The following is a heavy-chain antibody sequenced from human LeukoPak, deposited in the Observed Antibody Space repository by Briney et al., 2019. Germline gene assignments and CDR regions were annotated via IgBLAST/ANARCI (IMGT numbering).Heavy chain of an antibody. CDR2: INVYNGKT. D-gene: IGHD2-15*01. CDR1: GGTFSSYA. J-gene: IGHJ4*02. CDR3: VRDKAGCCYDY. Sequence: ASVKVSCKASGGTFSSYAISWVRQAPGQGLEWMGWINVYNGKTNYAQKLQGRVTVTTDTSTSTAYMELRSLRSDDTAVYYCVRDKAGCCYDYWGQGTLVTVSS. V-gene: IGHV1-18*01.